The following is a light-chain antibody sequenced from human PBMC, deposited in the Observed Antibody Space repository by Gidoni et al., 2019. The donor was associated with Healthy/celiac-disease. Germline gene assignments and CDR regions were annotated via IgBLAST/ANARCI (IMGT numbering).Light chain of an antibody. CDR2: AAS. Sequence: QMTQSPSSLSASVGDRVTITCRASQSIISYLNWYQQKPGKAPKLLIYAASNLQSGVTSRFSGSGYGTDFTITISSLQSEDVATYYCQQSYSTSWTYGKGTKVEIK. CDR1: QSIISY. J-gene: IGKJ1*01. CDR3: QQSYSTSWT. V-gene: IGKV1-39*01.